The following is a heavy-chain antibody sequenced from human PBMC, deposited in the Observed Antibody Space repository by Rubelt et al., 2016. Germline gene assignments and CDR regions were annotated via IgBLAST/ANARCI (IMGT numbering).Heavy chain of an antibody. CDR1: GGSISSYY. V-gene: IGHV4-59*01. D-gene: IGHD1-26*01. CDR2: IHYSGST. Sequence: QLQLQESGPGLVKPSETLSLTCTVSGGSISSYYWSWIRQPPGKGLEWIGYIHYSGSTNYNPSLKSRFTISVERSKNQVSLKLSAVTAADTAVYYGAGDSSGSYYRWFDPWGQGTLVTVSS. J-gene: IGHJ5*02. CDR3: AGDSSGSYYRWFDP.